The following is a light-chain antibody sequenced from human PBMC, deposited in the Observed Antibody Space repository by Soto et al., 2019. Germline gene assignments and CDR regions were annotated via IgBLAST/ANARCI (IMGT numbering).Light chain of an antibody. CDR2: DVN. CDR3: SSYNSVTTRVV. J-gene: IGLJ2*01. Sequence: QSVLTQPASVSGSPGQSITISCTGTSSDVGGFNYVSWYQHHPGKAPKLMVCDVNNRPSGVSSRFSGSKSGNTASLTISGIKAEDEADYYCSSYNSVTTRVVFGGGTKVTVL. V-gene: IGLV2-14*03. CDR1: SSDVGGFNY.